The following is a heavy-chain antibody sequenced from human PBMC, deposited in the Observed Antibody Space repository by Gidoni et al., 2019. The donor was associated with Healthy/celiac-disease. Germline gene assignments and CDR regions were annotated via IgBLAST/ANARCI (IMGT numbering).Heavy chain of an antibody. D-gene: IGHD3-3*01. CDR2: ISYDGSNK. V-gene: IGHV3-30*18. CDR3: AKLEAAAKGSWSANSPGV. CDR1: GFTFSSYG. J-gene: IGHJ4*02. Sequence: QVQLVESGGGVVQPGRSLRLSCAASGFTFSSYGMHGVRQAPGKGLEWVSVISYDGSNKYYADSVKGRFTISRDNSKNTLYLQMNSLRAEDTAVYYCAKLEAAAKGSWSANSPGVWGQGTLVTVSS.